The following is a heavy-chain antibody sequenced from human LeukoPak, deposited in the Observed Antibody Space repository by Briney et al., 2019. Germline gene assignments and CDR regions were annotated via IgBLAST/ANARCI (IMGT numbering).Heavy chain of an antibody. CDR1: GFTFSGSA. V-gene: IGHV3-73*01. Sequence: GGSLRLSCAASGFTFSGSAMHWVRQASGKGLEWVGRIGSKANSYATAYAASVKGRFTISRDDSKNTAYLQMNSLKTEDTAVYYCTRHGDYLDAFDIWGQGTMVTVSS. D-gene: IGHD4-11*01. CDR3: TRHGDYLDAFDI. CDR2: IGSKANSYAT. J-gene: IGHJ3*02.